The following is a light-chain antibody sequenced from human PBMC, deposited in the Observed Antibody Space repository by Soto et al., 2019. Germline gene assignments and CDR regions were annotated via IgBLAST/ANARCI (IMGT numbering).Light chain of an antibody. CDR3: SSYAGPSTHVV. CDR2: EVT. Sequence: QSALTQPASMSGSPGQSITISCTGTSSDVGGYNFVSWYQQYPGKAPKLIIYEVTKRPSGISDRFAGSKSGDTASLTMSGRQPEDEADYHCSSYAGPSTHVVFGGGTKLTVL. CDR1: SSDVGGYNF. J-gene: IGLJ2*01. V-gene: IGLV2-23*02.